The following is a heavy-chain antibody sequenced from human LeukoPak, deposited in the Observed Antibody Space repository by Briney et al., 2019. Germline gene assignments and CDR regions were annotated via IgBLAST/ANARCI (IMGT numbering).Heavy chain of an antibody. J-gene: IGHJ4*02. V-gene: IGHV1-18*01. CDR2: ISAYNGNT. CDR1: GYTFTSYG. CDR3: ARDSYYYGSGSSTLDC. Sequence: GASVKVSCKASGYTFTSYGISWVRQAPGQGLEWMGWISAYNGNTNYAQKLQGRVTMTTDTSTGTAYMELRSLTSDDTAVYYCARDSYYYGSGSSTLDCWGQGTLVTVSS. D-gene: IGHD3-10*01.